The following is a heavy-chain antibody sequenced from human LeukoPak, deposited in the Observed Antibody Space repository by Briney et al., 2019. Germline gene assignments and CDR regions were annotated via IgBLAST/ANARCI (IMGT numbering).Heavy chain of an antibody. D-gene: IGHD3-22*01. CDR1: GFTFSGYA. CDR2: ISGSGGST. CDR3: AKDQIDPNSGYSWGDYYYYGMDV. J-gene: IGHJ6*02. V-gene: IGHV3-23*01. Sequence: TGGSLRLSCAASGFTFSGYAMNWVRQAPGKGLEWVSVISGSGGSTYYADSVKGRFTISRDNSKNTLYLQMNSLRAEDTAVYYCAKDQIDPNSGYSWGDYYYYGMDVWGQGTTVTVSS.